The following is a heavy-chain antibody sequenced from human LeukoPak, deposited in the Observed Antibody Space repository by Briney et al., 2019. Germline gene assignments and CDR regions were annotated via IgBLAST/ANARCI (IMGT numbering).Heavy chain of an antibody. CDR3: ARDHWSHYYGSGGENYFDP. D-gene: IGHD3-10*01. CDR2: ISGFNAYT. CDR1: GYSFTMYG. Sequence: ASVKVSCKASGYSFTMYGNSWVRQAPGQGLEWMGWISGFNAYTNYAQKPQGRVTMTTDTSTSTAYMEVRGLRSDDTAVYYCARDHWSHYYGSGGENYFDPWGQGTLVTVSS. V-gene: IGHV1-18*01. J-gene: IGHJ5*02.